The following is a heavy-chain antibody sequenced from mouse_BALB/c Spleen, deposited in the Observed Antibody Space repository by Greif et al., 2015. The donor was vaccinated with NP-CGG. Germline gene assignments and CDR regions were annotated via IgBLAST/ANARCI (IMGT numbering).Heavy chain of an antibody. J-gene: IGHJ1*01. CDR3: ARWDGNHWYFDV. V-gene: IGHV14-3*02. CDR2: IDPANGNT. Sequence: VQLQRPGAELVKPGASVKLSCTASGFNIKDTYMHWVKQRPEQGLEWIGRIDPANGNTKYDPKFQGKATITADTSSNTAYLQLSSLTSEDTAVYYCARWDGNHWYFDVWGAGTTVTVSS. D-gene: IGHD2-1*01. CDR1: GFNIKDTY.